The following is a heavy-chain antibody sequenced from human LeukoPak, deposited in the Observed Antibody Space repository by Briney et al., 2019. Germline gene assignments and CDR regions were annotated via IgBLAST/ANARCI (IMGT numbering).Heavy chain of an antibody. CDR3: AKGRHSGSYYNWFDP. D-gene: IGHD1-26*01. Sequence: GGSLRLSCAASGFTFSSYAMSWVRQAPGKGLEWVSAISGSGGSTYYADSVKGRFTISRGTSKNTLYLQMNSLRAEDTAVYYCAKGRHSGSYYNWFDPWGQGTLVTVSS. V-gene: IGHV3-23*01. J-gene: IGHJ5*02. CDR1: GFTFSSYA. CDR2: ISGSGGST.